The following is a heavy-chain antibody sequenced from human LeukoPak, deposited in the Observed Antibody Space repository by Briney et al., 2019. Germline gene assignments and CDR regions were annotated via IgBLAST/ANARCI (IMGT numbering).Heavy chain of an antibody. D-gene: IGHD3-10*01. CDR1: GFTFSSYG. V-gene: IGHV3-23*01. CDR2: FSINGDST. CDR3: VKHYHGRRAFDI. Sequence: SGGSLRLSCAASGFTFSSYGMSWVRQAPGKGLEWVSVFSINGDSTYYADSVKGRFTISRDNSKNTLFLQMNGLRAEDTATYYCVKHYHGRRAFDIWGQGTMVTVSS. J-gene: IGHJ3*02.